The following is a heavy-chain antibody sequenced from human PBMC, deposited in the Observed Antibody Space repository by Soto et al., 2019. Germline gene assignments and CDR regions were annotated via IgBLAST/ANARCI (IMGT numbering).Heavy chain of an antibody. CDR1: GGSISSSSYY. D-gene: IGHD3-10*01. V-gene: IGHV4-39*01. Sequence: SETLSLTCTVSGGSISSSSYYWGWIRQPPGKGLEWIGSIYYSGSTYYNPSLKSRVTISVDTSKNQFSLKLSSVTAADTAVYYCARVLWFGELRAYYYMDVWGKGTTVTVSS. J-gene: IGHJ6*03. CDR3: ARVLWFGELRAYYYMDV. CDR2: IYYSGST.